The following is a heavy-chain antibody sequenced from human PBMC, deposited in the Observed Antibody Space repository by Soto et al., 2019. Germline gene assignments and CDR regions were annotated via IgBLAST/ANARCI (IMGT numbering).Heavy chain of an antibody. CDR2: IYSGGST. V-gene: IGHV3-53*01. Sequence: VGSLRLSCAASGFTINSKHMSWVRQAPGKGLEWVSLIYSGGSTYYADSVQGRFTISRDNSKNTLYLQMNSLRGEDTAVYYCATGWPGGFDYWGQGTLVTVSS. D-gene: IGHD2-15*01. J-gene: IGHJ4*02. CDR3: ATGWPGGFDY. CDR1: GFTINSKH.